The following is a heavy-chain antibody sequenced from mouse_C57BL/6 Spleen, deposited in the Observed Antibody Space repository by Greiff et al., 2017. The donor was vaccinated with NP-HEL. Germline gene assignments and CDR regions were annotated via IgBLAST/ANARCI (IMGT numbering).Heavy chain of an antibody. V-gene: IGHV1-75*01. CDR2: IFPGSGST. CDR1: GYTFTDYY. Sequence: VKLMESGPELVKPGASVKISCKASGYTFTDYYINWVKQRPGQGLEWIGWIFPGSGSTYYNEKFKGKATLTVDKSSSTAYMLLSSLSSGESAVYFCAGRVDADAMDYWGQGTSVTVSS. J-gene: IGHJ4*01. CDR3: AGRVDADAMDY.